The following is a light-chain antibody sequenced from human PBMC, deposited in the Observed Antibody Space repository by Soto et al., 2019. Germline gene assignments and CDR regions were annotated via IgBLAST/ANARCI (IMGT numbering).Light chain of an antibody. Sequence: IQLTQSPSSLSAYVGDRVTITCRASQGISRYLAWYQQKPGKAPNLLIRAASTLRSGVPSRFSGSGSGTDFTLTISSLQPEDFATYYCQQLNSYPVTFGQGTRLEIK. V-gene: IGKV1-9*01. CDR3: QQLNSYPVT. CDR1: QGISRY. J-gene: IGKJ5*01. CDR2: AAS.